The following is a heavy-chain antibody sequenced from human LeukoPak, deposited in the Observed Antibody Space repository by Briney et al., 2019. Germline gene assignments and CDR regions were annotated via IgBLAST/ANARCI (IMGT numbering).Heavy chain of an antibody. CDR3: AREQSYSEEIVVVNPPFDY. V-gene: IGHV3-21*01. J-gene: IGHJ4*02. CDR2: ISSSGTYI. CDR1: GFTFSSYE. Sequence: PGGSLRLSCAASGFTFSSYEMNWVRQAPGKGLEWVPSISSSGTYIYFADSVKGRFTISRDNAKNSLYLQMNSLRAEDTALYYCAREQSYSEEIVVVNPPFDYWGQGTLVTVSS. D-gene: IGHD2-21*01.